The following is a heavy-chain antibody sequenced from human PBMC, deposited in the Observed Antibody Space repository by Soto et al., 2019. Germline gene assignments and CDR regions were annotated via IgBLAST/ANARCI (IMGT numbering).Heavy chain of an antibody. CDR2: IIPIFGTA. CDR1: GGTFSSYA. J-gene: IGHJ4*02. CDR3: TRDFRGGLTYYYDSSGYYSFDY. V-gene: IGHV1-69*01. D-gene: IGHD3-22*01. Sequence: QVQLVQSGAEVKKPGSSVKVSCKASGGTFSSYAISWVRQAPGQGLEWMGGIIPIFGTANYAQKFQGRVTITADQATSKAYMELSSLTSEDTAVYYCTRDFRGGLTYYYDSSGYYSFDYWAQGTLLTVSS.